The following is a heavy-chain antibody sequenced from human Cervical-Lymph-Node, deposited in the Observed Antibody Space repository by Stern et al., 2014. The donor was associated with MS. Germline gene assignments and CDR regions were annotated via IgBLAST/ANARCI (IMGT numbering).Heavy chain of an antibody. Sequence: EVQLEESGAEVEKPGDSLKISCKGSGYSFTKSWIGWVRQMPGKGLEWMGVIYPGDSDTRYSPAFQGKVTISADKSFNTDYPQWSSLKASDTAIYYCARLKGSLTRGTYFDFWGQGTLVSVSS. CDR1: GYSFTKSW. V-gene: IGHV5-51*03. CDR3: ARLKGSLTRGTYFDF. CDR2: IYPGDSDT. J-gene: IGHJ4*02. D-gene: IGHD4-17*01.